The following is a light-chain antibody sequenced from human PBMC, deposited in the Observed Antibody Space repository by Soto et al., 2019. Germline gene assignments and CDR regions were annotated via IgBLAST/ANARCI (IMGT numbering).Light chain of an antibody. CDR3: QQRGNWPLT. Sequence: EIVLTQSPATLSLSPGERATLSCRASQSVSSYLAWYQQKPGQAPRLLIYDASNRATGIPARFSGSGSGTGFTLTISSLEPEDVAVYYCQQRGNWPLTFGGGTKVEIK. CDR1: QSVSSY. CDR2: DAS. V-gene: IGKV3-11*01. J-gene: IGKJ4*01.